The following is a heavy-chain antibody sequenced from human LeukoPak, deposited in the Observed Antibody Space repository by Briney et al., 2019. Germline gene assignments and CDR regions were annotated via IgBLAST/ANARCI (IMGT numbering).Heavy chain of an antibody. D-gene: IGHD6-19*01. CDR1: GGSISSRNYY. Sequence: SETLSLTCSVSGGSISSRNYYWGWIRQPPGRGLEWIGSVYYSGSTYSNPSLKSRVTVSVDASKTQFSLKLTSVTAADTAVYYCATRGTASSGSYYFDYWGQGTLVTVSS. V-gene: IGHV4-39*01. J-gene: IGHJ4*02. CDR2: VYYSGST. CDR3: ATRGTASSGSYYFDY.